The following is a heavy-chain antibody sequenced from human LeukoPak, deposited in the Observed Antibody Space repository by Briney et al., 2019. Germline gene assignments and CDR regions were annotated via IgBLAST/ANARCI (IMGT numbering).Heavy chain of an antibody. V-gene: IGHV3-30*03. Sequence: GGSLRVSCAASGFIFSNDGIHWVRQAPGKGLEWVAVISYDGSNKYYADSVKGRFTISRDNSKNTLYLQMNSLRAEDTAVYYCARENWRSILDYWGQGTLVTVSS. CDR1: GFIFSNDG. J-gene: IGHJ4*02. D-gene: IGHD1-1*01. CDR3: ARENWRSILDY. CDR2: ISYDGSNK.